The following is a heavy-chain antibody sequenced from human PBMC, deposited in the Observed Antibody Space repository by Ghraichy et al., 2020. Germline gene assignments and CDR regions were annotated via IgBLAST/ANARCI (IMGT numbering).Heavy chain of an antibody. CDR2: ISDDGSKK. Sequence: GGSLRLSCAASGFTFSSYGMHWVRQAPGKGLEWVAVISDDGSKKYYGDSAKGRFTISRDNSKNTLYLHMNSLRAEDTAVYYCAKDLIFGVVIRYYSYGRDVWGHGTTV. CDR3: AKDLIFGVVIRYYSYGRDV. V-gene: IGHV3-30*18. CDR1: GFTFSSYG. J-gene: IGHJ6*02. D-gene: IGHD3-3*01.